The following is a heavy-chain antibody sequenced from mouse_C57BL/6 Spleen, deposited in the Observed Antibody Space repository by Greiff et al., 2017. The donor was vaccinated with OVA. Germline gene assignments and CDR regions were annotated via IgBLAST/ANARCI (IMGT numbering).Heavy chain of an antibody. CDR1: GYTFTDYY. V-gene: IGHV1-76*01. CDR3: ARAGSSFYYFDY. CDR2: IYPGSGNT. Sequence: QVQLKQSGAELVRPGASVKLSCKASGYTFTDYYINWVKQRPGQGLEWIARIYPGSGNTYYNEKFKGKATLTAEKSSSTAYMQLSSLTSEDSAVYFCARAGSSFYYFDYWGQGTTLTVSS. D-gene: IGHD1-1*01. J-gene: IGHJ2*01.